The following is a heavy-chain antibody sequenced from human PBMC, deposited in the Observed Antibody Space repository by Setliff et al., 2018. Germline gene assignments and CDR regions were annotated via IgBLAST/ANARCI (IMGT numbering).Heavy chain of an antibody. Sequence: LSLTCTVPGGSISDNGYFWGWVRQPPGKGLEWIGNIYFGGNTYFNPSFKSRVTMSIDTSDSQFSLKLSSVTAADTAIYYCARDASASDGRNAFDIWGQGTMVTVSS. CDR3: ARDASASDGRNAFDI. V-gene: IGHV4-39*07. CDR1: GGSISDNGYF. CDR2: IYFGGNT. J-gene: IGHJ3*02. D-gene: IGHD1-26*01.